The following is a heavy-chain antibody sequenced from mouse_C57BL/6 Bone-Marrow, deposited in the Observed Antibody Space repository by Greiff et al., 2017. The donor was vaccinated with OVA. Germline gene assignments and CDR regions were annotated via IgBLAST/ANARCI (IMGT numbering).Heavy chain of an antibody. D-gene: IGHD2-1*01. J-gene: IGHJ2*01. CDR1: GFNIKDDY. V-gene: IGHV14-4*01. CDR3: PIYYGNYDYFDY. CDR2: IDPENGDT. Sequence: VQLQQSGAELVRPGASVKLSCTASGFNIKDDYMHWVKQRPEQGLEWIGWIDPENGDTEYASKFQGKATLTADTSSTTAYLQLSSLTSEDTAVDYCPIYYGNYDYFDYWGQGTTLTVSS.